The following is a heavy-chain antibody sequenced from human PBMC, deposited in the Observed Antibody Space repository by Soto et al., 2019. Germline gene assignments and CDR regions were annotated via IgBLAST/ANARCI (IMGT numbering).Heavy chain of an antibody. V-gene: IGHV3-23*01. D-gene: IGHD3-9*01. CDR3: ARVVRYFDTPYGMDV. J-gene: IGHJ6*02. Sequence: EGPLLESGEGLVQPGGSLKLSFAASGFTFSNYAMSWVRQAPGKGLEWVSGIGGSGSNTYYADSVKGRFTISRDNSKNTLFLQMNSLRAEDTAEYYCARVVRYFDTPYGMDVWGQGTTVTVSS. CDR2: IGGSGSNT. CDR1: GFTFSNYA.